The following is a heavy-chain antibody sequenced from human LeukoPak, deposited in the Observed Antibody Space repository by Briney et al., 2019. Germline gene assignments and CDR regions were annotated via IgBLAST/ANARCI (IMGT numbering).Heavy chain of an antibody. CDR1: GFTFSSYA. J-gene: IGHJ5*02. CDR3: AREGVVGALTNWFDP. Sequence: GGSLRLSCAASGFTFSSYAMHWVRQAPGNGLEWVAVISYDGSNKYYADSVKGRFTISRDNSKNALYLQMNSLRAEDTAVYYCAREGVVGALTNWFDPWGQGTLVTVSS. V-gene: IGHV3-30-3*01. CDR2: ISYDGSNK. D-gene: IGHD1-26*01.